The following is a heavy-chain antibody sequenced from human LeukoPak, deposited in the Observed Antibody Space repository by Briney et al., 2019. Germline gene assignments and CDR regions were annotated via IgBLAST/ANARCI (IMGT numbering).Heavy chain of an antibody. CDR2: ICGGGGGT. Sequence: GGSLRLSCAASGFTFSNYAMHWVRQAPGKGLEWVSIICGGGGGTYYADSVKGRFTISRDNSKNTLYLQMNSLRAEDTAVYYCAKGATISTSGSIAVAGVDYCGRGTERTVS. CDR1: GFTFSNYA. J-gene: IGHJ4*02. D-gene: IGHD6-19*01. CDR3: AKGATISTSGSIAVAGVDY. V-gene: IGHV3-23*01.